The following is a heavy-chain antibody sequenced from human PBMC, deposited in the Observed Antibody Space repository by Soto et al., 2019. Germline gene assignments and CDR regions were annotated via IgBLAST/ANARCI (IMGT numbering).Heavy chain of an antibody. D-gene: IGHD3-22*01. V-gene: IGHV3-23*01. J-gene: IGHJ3*02. CDR3: ANHAKPNYYDSSGYYYVDAFDI. Sequence: EVQLLESGGGLVQPGGSLRLSCAASGFTFSSYAMSWVRQAPGKGLEWVSAISGSGGSTYYADSVKGRFTISRDNSKNTLYLQMNSLRAEDTAVYYCANHAKPNYYDSSGYYYVDAFDIWGQGTMVTVSS. CDR2: ISGSGGST. CDR1: GFTFSSYA.